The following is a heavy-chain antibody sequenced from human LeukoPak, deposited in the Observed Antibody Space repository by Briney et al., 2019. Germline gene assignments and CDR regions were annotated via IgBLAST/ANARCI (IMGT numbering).Heavy chain of an antibody. V-gene: IGHV1-18*01. CDR3: ARGGGEYYDSSGPYYFDY. CDR1: GYTFTSYG. J-gene: IGHJ4*02. CDR2: ISAYNGNT. D-gene: IGHD3-22*01. Sequence: ASVKVSCKASGYTFTSYGISWVRQAPGRGLEWMGWISAYNGNTNYAQKLQGRVTMTTDTSTSTAYMELRSLRSDDTAVYYCARGGGEYYDSSGPYYFDYWGQGTLVTVSS.